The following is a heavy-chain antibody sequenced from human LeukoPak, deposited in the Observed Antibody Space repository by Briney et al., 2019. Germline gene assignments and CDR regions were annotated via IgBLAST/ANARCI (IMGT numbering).Heavy chain of an antibody. V-gene: IGHV4-59*01. D-gene: IGHD2-21*01. Sequence: PSETLSLTCSVSGGSINGDYWSWIRQTPGKGLEWIGYIHYTGRTFYNPSLKSGVTISADTSKNQFSLRLASVTAADMAVYYCAKDAVVVPDDDWFGPWGQGTLVTVSS. J-gene: IGHJ5*02. CDR1: GGSINGDY. CDR2: IHYTGRT. CDR3: AKDAVVVPDDDWFGP.